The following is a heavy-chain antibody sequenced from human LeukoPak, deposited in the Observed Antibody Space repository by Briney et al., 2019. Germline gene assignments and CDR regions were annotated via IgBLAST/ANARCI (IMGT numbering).Heavy chain of an antibody. CDR1: GFTFSNAW. Sequence: PGGSLRLSCAASGFTFSNAWMSWVRQAPGKGLEWVGRIKSKTDGGTTDYAAPVKGRFTISRDDSKNTLYLQMNSLKTEDTAVYYCTTPDIVVVVAGEDYFDYWGQGTLVTVSS. J-gene: IGHJ4*02. CDR3: TTPDIVVVVAGEDYFDY. V-gene: IGHV3-15*01. D-gene: IGHD2-15*01. CDR2: IKSKTDGGTT.